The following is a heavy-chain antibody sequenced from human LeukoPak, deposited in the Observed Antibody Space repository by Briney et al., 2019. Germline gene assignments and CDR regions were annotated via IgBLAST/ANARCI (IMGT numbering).Heavy chain of an antibody. CDR3: AKDVRRDCSSTSCPDAFDI. V-gene: IGHV3-23*01. Sequence: GGSLRLSCAASGFTFSSYAMSWVRQAPGKGLEWVSAISGSGGSTYYADSVKGRFTISRDNSKNTLYLQMNSLRAEDTAVYYCAKDVRRDCSSTSCPDAFDIWGQGTMVTVSS. J-gene: IGHJ3*02. CDR1: GFTFSSYA. CDR2: ISGSGGST. D-gene: IGHD2-2*01.